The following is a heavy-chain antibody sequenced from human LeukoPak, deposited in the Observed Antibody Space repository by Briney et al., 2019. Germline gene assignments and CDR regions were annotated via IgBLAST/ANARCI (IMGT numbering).Heavy chain of an antibody. CDR1: GGSISSDF. Sequence: SETLSLTCTVSGGSISSDFWSWIRQPPGKGLEWIGYSHYSGSTNYNSSLKSRVTISVDTSKNQFSLNLNSVTAADTAVYYCARGHSSSPYYFDYWGQGTLVTVSS. CDR2: SHYSGST. CDR3: ARGHSSSPYYFDY. V-gene: IGHV4-59*08. J-gene: IGHJ4*02. D-gene: IGHD6-6*01.